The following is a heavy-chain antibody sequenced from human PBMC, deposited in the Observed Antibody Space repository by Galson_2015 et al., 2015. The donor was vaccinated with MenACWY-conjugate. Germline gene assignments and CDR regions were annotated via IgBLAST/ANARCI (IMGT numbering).Heavy chain of an antibody. CDR2: INQDGSEK. J-gene: IGHJ4*02. Sequence: SLRLSCAASGFRFSSYWMNWVRQAPGKGLEWVANINQDGSEKSYVDSVKGRFTISRDNAKNSMYVQMNSLRAEDSAVYYCARTGYGGNSIDYWGQGTLFTVSS. D-gene: IGHD4-23*01. CDR1: GFRFSSYW. CDR3: ARTGYGGNSIDY. V-gene: IGHV3-7*03.